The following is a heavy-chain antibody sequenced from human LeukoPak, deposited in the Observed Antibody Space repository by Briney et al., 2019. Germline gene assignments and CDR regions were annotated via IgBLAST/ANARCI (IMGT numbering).Heavy chain of an antibody. CDR1: AGSISSSSYY. V-gene: IGHV4-39*01. D-gene: IGHD1-26*01. CDR3: ARHGWYGGLPDC. J-gene: IGHJ4*02. CDR2: IYYSGST. Sequence: PSETLSLTCTVSAGSISSSSYYWGWIRQPPGKGLEWIGSIYYSGSTYYNPSLKSRVTISVDTSKNQFSLKLSSVTAADTAVYYCARHGWYGGLPDCWGQGTLVTVSS.